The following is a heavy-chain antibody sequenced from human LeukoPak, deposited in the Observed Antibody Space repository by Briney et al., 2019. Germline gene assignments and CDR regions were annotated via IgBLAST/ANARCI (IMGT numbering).Heavy chain of an antibody. CDR3: AREHCSGGSCYSIYYYYYMDV. J-gene: IGHJ6*03. Sequence: SETLSLTCTVSGGSISSYYWSWIRQPAGKGLEWIGRIYIRGSTNYNPSLKSRVNISIDTSKNQFSLKLSSVTAADTAVYYCAREHCSGGSCYSIYYYYYMDVWGKGTTVTVSS. CDR1: GGSISSYY. CDR2: IYIRGST. V-gene: IGHV4-4*07. D-gene: IGHD2-15*01.